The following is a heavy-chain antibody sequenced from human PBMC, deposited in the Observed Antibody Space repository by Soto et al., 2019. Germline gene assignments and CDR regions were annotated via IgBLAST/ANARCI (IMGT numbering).Heavy chain of an antibody. J-gene: IGHJ3*02. D-gene: IGHD3-10*02. Sequence: ESGGGLVTPGESLRLSCAASGFTFSIYSMTWVRQAPGKGLEWVSSIDSSSNYIYYADSLKGRFTISRDNAKNSLYLQMNSLRAEDTAVYYCAREAHFYGRSDVYDIWGQGTMVTVSS. CDR1: GFTFSIYS. CDR2: IDSSSNYI. CDR3: AREAHFYGRSDVYDI. V-gene: IGHV3-21*01.